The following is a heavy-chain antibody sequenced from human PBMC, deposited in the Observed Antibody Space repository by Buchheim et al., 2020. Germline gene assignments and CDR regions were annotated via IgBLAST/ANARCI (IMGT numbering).Heavy chain of an antibody. CDR2: IYHSGSA. V-gene: IGHV4-30-4*01. Sequence: QVQLQESGPGLVKPSQTLSLTCTVSGGSISSGDYYWSWIRQPPGKGLEWIGYIYHSGSAYYNPPLKSRLTISVDTSKNQFSLKLNSVTAADTALYYCARVGRGYSGYDPHNWFDPWGQGTL. D-gene: IGHD5-12*01. CDR3: ARVGRGYSGYDPHNWFDP. J-gene: IGHJ5*02. CDR1: GGSISSGDYY.